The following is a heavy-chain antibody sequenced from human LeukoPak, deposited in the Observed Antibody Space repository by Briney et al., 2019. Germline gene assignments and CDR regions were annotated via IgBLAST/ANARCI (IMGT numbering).Heavy chain of an antibody. CDR1: GYTFTSYA. V-gene: IGHV1-69*06. J-gene: IGHJ6*03. CDR2: IIPIFGTA. Sequence: GASVKVSCKASGYTFTSYAMNWVRQAPGQGLEWMGGIIPIFGTANYAQKFQGRVTITADKSTSTAYMELSSLRSEDTAVYYCARENWVPGHMDVWGKGTTVTVSS. CDR3: ARENWVPGHMDV. D-gene: IGHD7-27*01.